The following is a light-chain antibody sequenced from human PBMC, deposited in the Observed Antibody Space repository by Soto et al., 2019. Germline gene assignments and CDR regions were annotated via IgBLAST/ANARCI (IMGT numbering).Light chain of an antibody. CDR2: TAS. CDR1: QSISTW. J-gene: IGKJ1*01. CDR3: QQYYSLST. V-gene: IGKV1-5*03. Sequence: IQVTQSPSTLSASVADSVATACRVRQSISTWLAWYQQQPGTAPNLLIYTASSLQCGAPSRFSGRGFGTEFSPTIRSLQPDDFATYYCQQYYSLSTFGQGTKVDIK.